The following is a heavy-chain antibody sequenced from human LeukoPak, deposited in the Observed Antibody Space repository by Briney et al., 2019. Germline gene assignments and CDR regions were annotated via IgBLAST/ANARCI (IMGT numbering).Heavy chain of an antibody. D-gene: IGHD5-24*01. J-gene: IGHJ6*03. V-gene: IGHV3-43D*03. CDR1: GFTFDDYA. CDR2: ISWDGGST. Sequence: GGSLRLSCAASGFTFDDYAMHWVRQAPGKGLEWVSLISWDGGSTYYADSVKGRFTISRDNSKNSLYLQMNSLRAEDTALYYCAKDNGYNSYYMDVWGKGTTVTVSS. CDR3: AKDNGYNSYYMDV.